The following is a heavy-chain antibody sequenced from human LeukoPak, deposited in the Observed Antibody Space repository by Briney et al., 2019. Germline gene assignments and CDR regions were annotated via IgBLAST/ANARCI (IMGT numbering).Heavy chain of an antibody. CDR2: IYYSGST. D-gene: IGHD3-22*01. Sequence: SETLSLTCTVSGGSISSYYWSWIRQPPGKGLEWIGYIYYSGSTNYNPSLKSRVTISVDTSKNQFSLKLSSVTAADTAVYYCARQGVTMIAPFDYWGQGTLVTVSS. V-gene: IGHV4-59*08. CDR3: ARQGVTMIAPFDY. J-gene: IGHJ4*02. CDR1: GGSISSYY.